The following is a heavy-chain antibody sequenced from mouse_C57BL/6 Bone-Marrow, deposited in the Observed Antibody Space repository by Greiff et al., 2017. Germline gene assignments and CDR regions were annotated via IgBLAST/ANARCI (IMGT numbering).Heavy chain of an antibody. CDR1: GFTFSSYA. CDR3: ASSFFYYAMDY. J-gene: IGHJ4*01. CDR2: ISDGGSYT. Sequence: EVQGVESGGGLVKPGGSLKLSCAASGFTFSSYAMSWVRQTPEKRLEWVATISDGGSYTYYPDNVKGRFTISRDNAKNNLYLQMSHLKSGDTAMYYCASSFFYYAMDYWGQGTSVTVSS. V-gene: IGHV5-4*01. D-gene: IGHD1-1*01.